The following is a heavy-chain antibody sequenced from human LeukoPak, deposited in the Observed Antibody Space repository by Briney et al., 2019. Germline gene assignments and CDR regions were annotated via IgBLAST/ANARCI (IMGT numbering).Heavy chain of an antibody. D-gene: IGHD2-8*02. J-gene: IGHJ4*02. CDR2: IAHHGNNK. CDR1: GFTFSNYA. Sequence: QPGGSLRLSCAASGFTFSNYAMHWVRQGPGKGLEWVAYIAHHGNNKYYVDSVKGRFTISRDNSKKTLYLQMDGLRADDTAVYYCAKDGSWSCTDWGQGTLVTVSS. V-gene: IGHV3-30*02. CDR3: AKDGSWSCTD.